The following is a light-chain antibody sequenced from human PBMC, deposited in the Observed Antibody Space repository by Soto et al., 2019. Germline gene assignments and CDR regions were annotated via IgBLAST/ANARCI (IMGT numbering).Light chain of an antibody. V-gene: IGKV3-20*01. Sequence: EIVLTQSPGTLSLSPGDRATLSCRASQHLSGNELAWYQQRPGQAPRLLIYAASFRASGIPDKFSGSGSGTDFTLTISRLEPEDFAVYYCHHYGPSRSWTFGQGTKVDIK. CDR3: HHYGPSRSWT. J-gene: IGKJ1*01. CDR2: AAS. CDR1: QHLSGNE.